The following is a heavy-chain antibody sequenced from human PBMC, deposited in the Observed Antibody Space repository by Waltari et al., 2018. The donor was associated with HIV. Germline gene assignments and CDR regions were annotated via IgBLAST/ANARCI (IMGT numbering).Heavy chain of an antibody. V-gene: IGHV4-59*11. J-gene: IGHJ4*02. CDR2: VHYTGTT. D-gene: IGHD3-22*01. CDR3: ARVKAYYYDNSGFYFFDY. Sequence: QVHPQESGPGLVKPSETLSLTCSVPGAPISDHYWSWLRQTPGKGLAWIGNVHYTGTTEYNPCIRSRVAISVDTSQAPFSLRLNSVTAADTAVYYCARVKAYYYDNSGFYFFDYWGRGSLVTVSS. CDR1: GAPISDHY.